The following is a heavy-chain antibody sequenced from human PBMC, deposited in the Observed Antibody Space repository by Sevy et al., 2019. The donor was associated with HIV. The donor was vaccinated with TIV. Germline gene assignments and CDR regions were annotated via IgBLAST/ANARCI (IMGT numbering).Heavy chain of an antibody. Sequence: GGSLRLSCVASGFAFSTHAMHWVRQAPDKGLEWVAVISYDGTNKNYADSVKDRFTISRDNSKNTLYLQMNSLRADDTAVYNWPRDFTAWDLHLDYWGQGTLVTVSS. CDR1: GFAFSTHA. V-gene: IGHV3-30-3*01. J-gene: IGHJ4*02. CDR2: ISYDGTNK. D-gene: IGHD1-26*01. CDR3: PRDFTAWDLHLDY.